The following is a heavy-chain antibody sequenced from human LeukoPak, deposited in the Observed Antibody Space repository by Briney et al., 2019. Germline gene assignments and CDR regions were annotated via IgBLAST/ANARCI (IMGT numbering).Heavy chain of an antibody. CDR1: GFTFSSYG. CDR2: ISYDGSNK. V-gene: IGHV3-30*18. Sequence: GRSLRLSCAASGFTFSSYGMHWVRQAPGKGLEWVAVISYDGSNKYYADSVKGRFTISRDNSKNTLYLQMNSLRAEDTAVYYRAKDRGRYYDIPTYAFDIWGQGTMVTVSS. J-gene: IGHJ3*02. D-gene: IGHD3-9*01. CDR3: AKDRGRYYDIPTYAFDI.